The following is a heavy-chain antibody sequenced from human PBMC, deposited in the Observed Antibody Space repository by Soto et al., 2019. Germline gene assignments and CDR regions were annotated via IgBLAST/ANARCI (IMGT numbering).Heavy chain of an antibody. J-gene: IGHJ5*02. V-gene: IGHV1-2*02. Sequence: SVKVSCKASGYSFTVYYIHWVRQAPVQGLEWMVWINSTSGYTNYAQKFQGRGTMTRDRSISRAFIDLIRLTFDDTAVYYCARHHGYRAWFNPWALGILVTV. CDR3: ARHHGYRAWFNP. CDR2: INSTSGYT. D-gene: IGHD5-12*01. CDR1: GYSFTVYY.